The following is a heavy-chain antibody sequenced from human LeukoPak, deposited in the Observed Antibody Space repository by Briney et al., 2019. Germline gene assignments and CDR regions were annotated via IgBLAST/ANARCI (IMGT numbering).Heavy chain of an antibody. D-gene: IGHD6-19*01. CDR3: ARGGRGEAVARSPPNY. J-gene: IGHJ4*02. CDR1: GFTFSSYE. CDR2: ISSSGSTI. Sequence: PGGSLRLSCAASGFTFSSYEMNWVRQAPGKGLEWVSYISSSGSTIYYADSVKGRFTISRDNAKNSLYLQMNSLRAEDTAVYYCARGGRGEAVARSPPNYWGQGTLVTVSS. V-gene: IGHV3-48*03.